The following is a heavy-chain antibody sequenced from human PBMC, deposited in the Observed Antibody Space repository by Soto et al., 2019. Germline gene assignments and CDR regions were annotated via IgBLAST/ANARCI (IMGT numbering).Heavy chain of an antibody. CDR1: GLTVSSNY. D-gene: IGHD3-10*01. J-gene: IGHJ6*02. Sequence: EVQLEESGGGLVQPGGSLRLSCAVSGLTVSSNYMSWVRQAPGKGLEWVSVLYSGGDTYYADSVRGRFTISRHNSKNTLCLQMNSLRAEETAVYYCAGGPYGTGGDYYYGMGVWGQGTTVTGSS. CDR2: LYSGGDT. CDR3: AGGPYGTGGDYYYGMGV. V-gene: IGHV3-53*04.